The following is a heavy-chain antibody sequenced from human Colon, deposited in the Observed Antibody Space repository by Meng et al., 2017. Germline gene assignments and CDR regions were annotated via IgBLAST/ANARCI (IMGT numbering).Heavy chain of an antibody. J-gene: IGHJ4*02. D-gene: IGHD6-13*01. CDR2: ISSSSGFL. V-gene: IGHV3-21*06. Sequence: GGSLRLSCAASGFTFSRYTVNWVRQPPGKGLEWVSSISSSSGFLYYADSVQGRFTISRDNAKNSLYLEMSSLRVDDMAIYYCTREISAGYYDYWGRGTLVTVS. CDR1: GFTFSRYT. CDR3: TREISAGYYDY.